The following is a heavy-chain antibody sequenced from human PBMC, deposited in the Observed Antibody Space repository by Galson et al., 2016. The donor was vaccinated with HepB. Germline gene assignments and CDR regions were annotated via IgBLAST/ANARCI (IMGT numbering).Heavy chain of an antibody. CDR3: ARSSFGVSNP. V-gene: IGHV1-2*02. Sequence: SVKLSCTASGFTFTNYYMHWVRQAPGQGLEWLGWIHPNSGVTNVARKFQGRVTMTRDTSISTAYMELRRLASDDTAVYYGARSSFGVSNPWGQGTLVTVSS. D-gene: IGHD3-3*01. CDR2: IHPNSGVT. J-gene: IGHJ5*02. CDR1: GFTFTNYY.